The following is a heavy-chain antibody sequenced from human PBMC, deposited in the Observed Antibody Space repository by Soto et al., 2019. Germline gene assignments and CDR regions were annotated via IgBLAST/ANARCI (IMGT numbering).Heavy chain of an antibody. CDR2: ISGYSGNA. J-gene: IGHJ4*02. CDR3: AKRTSGTTWGESDY. D-gene: IGHD4-17*01. V-gene: IGHV1-18*04. CDR1: GCIFSDYG. Sequence: QVQVMQSGAEVKKPGDSVKVSCKTSGCIFSDYGINWVRQAPGQGLEWMGWISGYSGNANLAQKFQGRVTMTTDKSTRTAYMELRRLRSADTAVYYCAKRTSGTTWGESDYWGQGTLVTVSS.